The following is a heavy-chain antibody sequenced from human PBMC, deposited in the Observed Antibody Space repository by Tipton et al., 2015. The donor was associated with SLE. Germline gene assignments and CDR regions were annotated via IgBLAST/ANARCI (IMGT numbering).Heavy chain of an antibody. J-gene: IGHJ5*02. D-gene: IGHD2-21*01. V-gene: IGHV4-59*01. Sequence: TLSLTCTVSGDSISRYYWTWIRQSPGKGLEWIGYVFFTGNTNYNPSLKNRVTISIDTSKNQFSLKLTSVTAADTAVYYCARISPSMGSYCDGDCSNWLDPWGQGTLVTVSS. CDR3: ARISPSMGSYCDGDCSNWLDP. CDR1: GDSISRYY. CDR2: VFFTGNT.